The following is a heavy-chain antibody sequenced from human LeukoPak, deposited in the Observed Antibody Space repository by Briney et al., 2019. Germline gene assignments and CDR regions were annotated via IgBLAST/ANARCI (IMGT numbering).Heavy chain of an antibody. CDR2: ISGDGSGT. V-gene: IGHV3-23*01. Sequence: GGSLRLSCAASGLTFSSYAMSWVRQAPGKGLEWVSAISGDGSGTYYTDSVKGRFTISRHNSKNTLFLQMNSLRVEDTAVYYCAREAHFCSGGSCSNYWGQGTLVTVSS. CDR3: AREAHFCSGGSCSNY. J-gene: IGHJ4*02. D-gene: IGHD2-15*01. CDR1: GLTFSSYA.